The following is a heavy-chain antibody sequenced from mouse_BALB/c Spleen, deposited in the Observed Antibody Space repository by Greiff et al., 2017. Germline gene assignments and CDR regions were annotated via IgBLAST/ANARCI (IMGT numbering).Heavy chain of an antibody. CDR1: GYSITSGYY. J-gene: IGHJ1*01. CDR3: ARFLVGSYWYFDV. CDR2: ISYDGSN. Sequence: EVQLVESGPGLVKPSQSLSLTCSVTGYSITSGYYWNWIRQFPGNKLEWMGYISYDGSNNYNPSLKNRISITRDTSKNQFFLKLNSVTTEDTATYYCARFLVGSYWYFDVWGAGTTVTVSS. V-gene: IGHV3-6*02. D-gene: IGHD2-10*02.